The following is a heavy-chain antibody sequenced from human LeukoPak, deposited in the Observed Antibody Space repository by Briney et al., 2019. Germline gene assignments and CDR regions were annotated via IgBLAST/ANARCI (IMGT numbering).Heavy chain of an antibody. V-gene: IGHV4-30-2*01. CDR1: GGSISSGGYY. J-gene: IGHJ6*03. CDR2: IYHSGST. Sequence: SQTLSLTCTVSGGSISSGGYYWSWIRQPPGKGLEWIGYIYHSGSTYYNPSLKSRVTISVDRSKNQFSLKLSSVTAADTAVYYCARRFISIGDYYYYMDVWGKGTTVTVSS. D-gene: IGHD3-10*01. CDR3: ARRFISIGDYYYYMDV.